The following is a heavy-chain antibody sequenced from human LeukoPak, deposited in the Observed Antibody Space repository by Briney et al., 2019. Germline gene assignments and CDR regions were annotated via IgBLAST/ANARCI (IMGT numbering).Heavy chain of an antibody. D-gene: IGHD3-10*01. V-gene: IGHV4-31*03. CDR2: IYYSGST. J-gene: IGHJ4*02. CDR3: ARIPFSGSYYDY. CDR1: GGTISSGGYY. Sequence: SETLSLTCTVSGGTISSGGYYWSWIRQHPGKGLEWIGYIYYSGSTYYNPSLKSRVTISVDTSKNQFSLKLSSVTAADTAIYYCARIPFSGSYYDYWGQGTLVTVSS.